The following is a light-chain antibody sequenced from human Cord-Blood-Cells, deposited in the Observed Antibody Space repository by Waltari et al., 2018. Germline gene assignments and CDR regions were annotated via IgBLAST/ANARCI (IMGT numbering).Light chain of an antibody. CDR1: QSISSY. J-gene: IGKJ2*01. CDR3: QQSYSTPFT. Sequence: DIQMTQSPSSLSAPVGDRVTITCRASQSISSYLNWYQQKPGKAPKLLIYAASSLQSGVPSRFSGSGSGRDFTLRIRSLQPEEFGTYYCQQSYSTPFTFGHGTKLEIK. V-gene: IGKV1-39*01. CDR2: AAS.